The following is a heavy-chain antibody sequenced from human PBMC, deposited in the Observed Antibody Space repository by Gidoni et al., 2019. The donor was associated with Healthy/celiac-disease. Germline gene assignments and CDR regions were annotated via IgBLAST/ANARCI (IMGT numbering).Heavy chain of an antibody. V-gene: IGHV6-1*01. D-gene: IGHD6-13*01. CDR3: ARGSPFLVAAAGTAYYYYYMDV. CDR1: GDSVSSNSAA. Sequence: QVQLQQSGPGLVKPSQTLSLTCAISGDSVSSNSAAWHWIRQSPSRGLEWLGRTYYRPKWYNDYAVSVKSRITINPDTSKNQFSLQLNSVTPEDTAVYYCARGSPFLVAAAGTAYYYYYMDVWGKGTTVTVSS. J-gene: IGHJ6*03. CDR2: TYYRPKWYN.